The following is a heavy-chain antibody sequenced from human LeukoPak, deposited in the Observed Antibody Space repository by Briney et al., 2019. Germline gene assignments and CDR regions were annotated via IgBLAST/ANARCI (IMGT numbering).Heavy chain of an antibody. Sequence: GGSLRLSCAASGFTFNTYWMSWVRQAPRKGLEWVANIKPDGSEKYYVDSVEGRFTISRDNAKNSLYLQMSSLRAEDTAVYYCARDMVGGWYLGYWGQGTLVTVSS. J-gene: IGHJ4*02. CDR1: GFTFNTYW. D-gene: IGHD6-19*01. CDR3: ARDMVGGWYLGY. CDR2: IKPDGSEK. V-gene: IGHV3-7*01.